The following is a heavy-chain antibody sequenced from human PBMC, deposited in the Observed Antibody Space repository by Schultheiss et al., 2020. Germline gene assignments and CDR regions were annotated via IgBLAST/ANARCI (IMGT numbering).Heavy chain of an antibody. Sequence: ASVKVSCKASGYTFTSYAMNWVRQAPGQGLEWMGWINTNTGNPTYAQGFTGRFVFSLDTSVSTAYLQICSLKAEDTAVYYCARVPSLTVTKGVDYYYGMDVWGKGTTVTVSS. CDR1: GYTFTSYA. CDR2: INTNTGNP. J-gene: IGHJ6*04. D-gene: IGHD4-11*01. CDR3: ARVPSLTVTKGVDYYYGMDV. V-gene: IGHV7-4-1*01.